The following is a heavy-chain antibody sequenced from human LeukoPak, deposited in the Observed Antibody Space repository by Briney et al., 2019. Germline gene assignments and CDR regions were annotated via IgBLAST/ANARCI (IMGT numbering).Heavy chain of an antibody. V-gene: IGHV4-39*02. CDR3: ARLAIPAPIESWFDP. J-gene: IGHJ5*02. D-gene: IGHD2-2*02. CDR1: GGSITSTNYY. Sequence: SETLSLTCTVSGGSITSTNYYWGWIRQPPGKGLEWIGSFYYSGGTYYNPSLKSRVTISVDTSKNHFSLKLSSVTAADTAVYYCARLAIPAPIESWFDPGAREPWSPCPQ. CDR2: FYYSGGT.